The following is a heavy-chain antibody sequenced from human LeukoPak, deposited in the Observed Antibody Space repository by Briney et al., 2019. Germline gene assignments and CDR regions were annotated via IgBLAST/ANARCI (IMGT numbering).Heavy chain of an antibody. J-gene: IGHJ6*02. CDR3: ARDGFEYSVQYGMDV. V-gene: IGHV4-4*07. CDR2: VYRSGNT. Sequence: PSETLSLTCSVSGGSISTYYWSWIRQPAGKGLEWIGRVYRSGNTNYNPSLQSRVTMSVDTSKNQISLRLRSVIAADTAVYYCARDGFEYSVQYGMDVWGQGTAVTVSS. CDR1: GGSISTYY. D-gene: IGHD3-9*01.